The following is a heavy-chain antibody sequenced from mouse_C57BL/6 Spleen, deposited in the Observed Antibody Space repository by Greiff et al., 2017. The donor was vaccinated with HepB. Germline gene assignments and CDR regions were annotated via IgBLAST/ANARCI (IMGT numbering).Heavy chain of an antibody. D-gene: IGHD2-1*01. V-gene: IGHV1-52*01. CDR2: IDPSDSET. CDR3: ARGDGNGAARAMDY. CDR1: GYTFTSYW. J-gene: IGHJ4*01. Sequence: QVQLQQPGAELVRPGSSVKLSCKASGYTFTSYWMHWVKQRPIQGLEWIGNIDPSDSETHYNQKFKDKATLTVDKSSSTAYMQLSSLTSEDSAVYYWARGDGNGAARAMDYWGQGTSVTVSS.